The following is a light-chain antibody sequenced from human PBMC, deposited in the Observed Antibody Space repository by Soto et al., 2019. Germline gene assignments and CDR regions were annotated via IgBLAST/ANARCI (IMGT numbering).Light chain of an antibody. CDR3: AVWGNNLNGPGV. V-gene: IGLV1-44*01. J-gene: IGLJ3*02. CDR1: GSTIGSNT. CDR2: SND. Sequence: QSVLTQPPSASGPPGQRVTISCSGSGSTIGSNTVDWYQQLQGTAPKHLIYSNDQRPSGVPDRVSVSRSGTSASLAISGLQPDDEGIYYCAVWGNNLNGPGVFGGGTKLTVL.